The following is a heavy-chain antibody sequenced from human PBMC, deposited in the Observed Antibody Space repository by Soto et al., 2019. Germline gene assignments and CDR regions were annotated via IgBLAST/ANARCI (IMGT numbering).Heavy chain of an antibody. D-gene: IGHD3-22*01. Sequence: GGSLRLSCAASGFTFSSYAMSWVRQAPGKGLEWVSAISGSGGSTYYADSVKGRFTISRDNSKNTLYLQMNSLRAEDTAVYYCEKWVYYYESAFDIWGQGTMVTVSS. CDR2: ISGSGGST. CDR3: EKWVYYYESAFDI. V-gene: IGHV3-23*01. CDR1: GFTFSSYA. J-gene: IGHJ3*02.